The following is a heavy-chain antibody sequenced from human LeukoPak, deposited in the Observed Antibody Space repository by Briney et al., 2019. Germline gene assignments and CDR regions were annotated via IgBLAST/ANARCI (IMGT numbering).Heavy chain of an antibody. J-gene: IGHJ5*02. Sequence: ASVKVSCKASGYTFTGDYMHWVRQAPGQGLEWMGWINPNSGGTNYAQKFQGRVTMTRDTSISTAYMELSRLRSDDTAAYYCARVYDFWSGYRPNWFDPWGQGTLVTVSS. V-gene: IGHV1-2*02. CDR1: GYTFTGDY. CDR2: INPNSGGT. CDR3: ARVYDFWSGYRPNWFDP. D-gene: IGHD3-3*01.